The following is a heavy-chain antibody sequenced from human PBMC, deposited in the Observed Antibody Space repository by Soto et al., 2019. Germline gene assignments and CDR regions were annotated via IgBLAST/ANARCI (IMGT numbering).Heavy chain of an antibody. D-gene: IGHD2-2*01. Sequence: SETLSLTCTVSGGSISSSSYYWGWIRQPPGKGLEWIGSIYYSGSTYYNPSLKSRVTTSVDTSKNQFSLKLSSVTAADTAVYYCARHDIVVVPAAMEDYYYMDVWGKGTTVTVSS. CDR1: GGSISSSSYY. V-gene: IGHV4-39*01. CDR2: IYYSGST. CDR3: ARHDIVVVPAAMEDYYYMDV. J-gene: IGHJ6*03.